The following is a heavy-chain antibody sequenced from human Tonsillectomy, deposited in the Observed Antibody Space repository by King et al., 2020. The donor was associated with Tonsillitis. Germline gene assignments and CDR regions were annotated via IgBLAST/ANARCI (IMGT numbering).Heavy chain of an antibody. CDR2: ISWNSGNI. J-gene: IGHJ6*02. V-gene: IGHV3-9*01. CDR1: GFTFDDYA. D-gene: IGHD4-23*01. CDR3: AKESGWRAVVNYYYGMDV. Sequence: VQLVESGGGLVQPGRSLRLSCAASGFTFDDYAMHWVRQAPGKGLEWVSSISWNSGNIGYAASVKGRFTISRDNAKNSLYLKMNSLGAEDTALYYCAKESGWRAVVNYYYGMDVWGQGTTVTVSS.